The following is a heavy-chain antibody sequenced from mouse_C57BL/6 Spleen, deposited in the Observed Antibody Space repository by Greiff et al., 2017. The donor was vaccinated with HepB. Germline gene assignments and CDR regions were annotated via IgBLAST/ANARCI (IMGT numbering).Heavy chain of an antibody. J-gene: IGHJ2*01. CDR3: ARVGGDGYSFDY. CDR2: INPNNGGT. V-gene: IGHV1-22*01. D-gene: IGHD2-3*01. Sequence: VQLQQSGPELVKPGASVKMSCKASGYTFTDYNMHWVKQSHGKSLEWIGYINPNNGGTSYNQKFKGKATLTVNKSSSTAYMELRSLTSEDSAVYYCARVGGDGYSFDYWGQGTTLTVSS. CDR1: GYTFTDYN.